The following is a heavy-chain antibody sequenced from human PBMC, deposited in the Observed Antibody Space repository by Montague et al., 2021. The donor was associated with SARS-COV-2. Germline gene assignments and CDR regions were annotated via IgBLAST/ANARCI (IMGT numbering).Heavy chain of an antibody. V-gene: IGHV4-34*01. CDR1: GGSFSGYY. Sequence: SETLSLTCAVSGGSFSGYYLNWTRQPPGKGLEWIGEINHSGSTNYNPSLKSRVTIAVDTSKNQFSLKLTSVTAADTAVFYCARSTVTNAPSGIWNKLRSGYNGMDVWGQGTTVTVSS. CDR2: INHSGST. J-gene: IGHJ6*02. CDR3: ARSTVTNAPSGIWNKLRSGYNGMDV. D-gene: IGHD4-17*01.